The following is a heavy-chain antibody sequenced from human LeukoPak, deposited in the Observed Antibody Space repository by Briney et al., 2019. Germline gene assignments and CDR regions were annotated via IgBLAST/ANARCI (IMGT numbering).Heavy chain of an antibody. D-gene: IGHD6-6*01. CDR2: ISGGGSST. V-gene: IGHV3-23*01. CDR3: ARGSVAARHFDY. Sequence: PGGSLRLSCAASGSTFSDYGMNWVRQAPGKGLEWVSTISGGGSSTYYADSVKGRFTISRDNSKNTLYLQMNILKADDTAVYYCARGSVAARHFDYWGQGALVTVSS. J-gene: IGHJ4*02. CDR1: GSTFSDYG.